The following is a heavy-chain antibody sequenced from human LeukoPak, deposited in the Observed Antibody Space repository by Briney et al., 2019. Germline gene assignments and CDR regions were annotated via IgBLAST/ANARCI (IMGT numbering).Heavy chain of an antibody. CDR2: IYYSGST. Sequence: SETLSLTCTVSGGSISSSSYFWGWIRQPPGKGLEWIGTIYYSGSTYYSPSLKSRVTISVDTSKNQFSLKLSSVTAADTAVYYCARDGADYYDSSGTYDYWGQGTLVTVSS. CDR1: GGSISSSSYF. J-gene: IGHJ4*02. D-gene: IGHD3-22*01. V-gene: IGHV4-39*02. CDR3: ARDGADYYDSSGTYDY.